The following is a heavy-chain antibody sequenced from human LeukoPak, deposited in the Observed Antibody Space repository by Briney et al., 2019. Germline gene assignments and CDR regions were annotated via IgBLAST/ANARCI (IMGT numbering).Heavy chain of an antibody. CDR3: ARPLAVADNTGAFDI. CDR2: IYYSGST. J-gene: IGHJ3*02. D-gene: IGHD6-19*01. CDR1: GGSISSSSYY. V-gene: IGHV4-39*01. Sequence: SETLSLTCTVSGGSISSSSYYWGWIRQPPGKGLEWIGSIYYSGSTYYNPSLKSRVTISVDTSKNQFSLKLSSVTAADTAVYYCARPLAVADNTGAFDIWGQGTMVTVSS.